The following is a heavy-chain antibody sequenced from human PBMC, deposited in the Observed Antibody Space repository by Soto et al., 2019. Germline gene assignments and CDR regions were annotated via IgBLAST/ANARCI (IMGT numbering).Heavy chain of an antibody. CDR3: ATQEVGGSYVYTFDP. CDR2: IYYSGST. D-gene: IGHD1-26*01. V-gene: IGHV4-39*01. CDR1: GGSITSSSYY. J-gene: IGHJ5*02. Sequence: QLHLRESGPGLVKPSETLSLTCTVSGGSITSSSYYWGWIRQPPGKGLEWIGSIYYSGSTYYNPSLKGRVPISVDTSKNQFSLKLSSVTAADTAVYYCATQEVGGSYVYTFDPWGQGTLVTVSS.